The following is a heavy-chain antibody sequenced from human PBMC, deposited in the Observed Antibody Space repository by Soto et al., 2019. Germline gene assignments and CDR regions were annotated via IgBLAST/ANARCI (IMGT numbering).Heavy chain of an antibody. D-gene: IGHD3-16*01. Sequence: QLVESGGGVVQPGRSLTLSCAASGFTFSSYGMHWVRQAPDKGLEWVAVISYDASTKYYVDSVKGRFTISRDNSKNTLYLRMNSLTAEDTDVYYCAKNVAGSNDYYFDCWGQGTLVTVSS. CDR1: GFTFSSYG. J-gene: IGHJ4*02. CDR2: ISYDASTK. V-gene: IGHV3-30*18. CDR3: AKNVAGSNDYYFDC.